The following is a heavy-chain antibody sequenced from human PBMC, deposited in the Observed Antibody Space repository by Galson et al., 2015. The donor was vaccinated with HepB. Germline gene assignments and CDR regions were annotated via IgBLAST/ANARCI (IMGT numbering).Heavy chain of an antibody. Sequence: SVKVSCKASGYTFTGYYMHWVRQAPGQGLEWMGRINPNSGGTNYAQKFQGRVTMTRDTSISTAYMELSRLRSDDTAVYYCARERITIFGVVIGFDYWGQGTLVTVSS. CDR1: GYTFTGYY. D-gene: IGHD3-3*01. J-gene: IGHJ4*02. CDR2: INPNSGGT. CDR3: ARERITIFGVVIGFDY. V-gene: IGHV1-2*06.